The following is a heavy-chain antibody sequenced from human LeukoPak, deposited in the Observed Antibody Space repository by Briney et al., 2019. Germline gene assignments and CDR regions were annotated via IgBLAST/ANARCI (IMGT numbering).Heavy chain of an antibody. J-gene: IGHJ4*02. CDR2: INWHGGST. CDR1: GFTFDYYG. D-gene: IGHD2-2*01. Sequence: SGGSLGLSCAASGFTFDYYGMSWVRQAPGKGLEWVPGINWHGGSTGYADSVEGRFTIANDNAKMSLYLQMNSLGAEDTALYYCARGGDRGYCSSNSCYVVYWGQGTLVTVSS. V-gene: IGHV3-20*04. CDR3: ARGGDRGYCSSNSCYVVY.